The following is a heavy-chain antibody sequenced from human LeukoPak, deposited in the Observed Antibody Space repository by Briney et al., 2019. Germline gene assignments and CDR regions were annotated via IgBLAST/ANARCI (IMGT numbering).Heavy chain of an antibody. CDR1: GGTFSSYA. CDR3: ARDPAAYSGSYYFYY. D-gene: IGHD1-26*01. CDR2: IIPIFGTA. J-gene: IGHJ4*02. V-gene: IGHV1-69*05. Sequence: ASVKVSCKASGGTFSSYAISWVRQAPGQGLEWMGRIIPIFGTANYAQKLQGRVTITTDESTSTAYMELSSLRSEDTAVYYCARDPAAYSGSYYFYYWGQGTLVTVSS.